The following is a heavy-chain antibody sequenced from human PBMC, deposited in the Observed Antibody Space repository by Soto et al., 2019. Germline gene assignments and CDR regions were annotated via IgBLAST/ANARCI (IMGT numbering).Heavy chain of an antibody. Sequence: SETLSLTCSVSGVSVSRGSYSWSWIRQSPGKGLEWIGYVHDSGSTAYSPSLESRVTISVDTAKNQVSLKLSSVTSADSAFYYCARAKVVAYYYDTSGYYTTFDFWGQGTQVTVFS. CDR2: VHDSGST. J-gene: IGHJ4*02. D-gene: IGHD3-22*01. V-gene: IGHV4-61*01. CDR1: GVSVSRGSYS. CDR3: ARAKVVAYYYDTSGYYTTFDF.